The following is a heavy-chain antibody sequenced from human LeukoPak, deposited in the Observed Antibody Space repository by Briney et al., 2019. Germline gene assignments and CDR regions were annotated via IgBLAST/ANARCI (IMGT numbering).Heavy chain of an antibody. Sequence: PGRPLRLSCAASGFTFTDYWMTWVRQVPGKGLEWVANINRAGIKSYYVDSVKGRFTISRDNAENSLYLQMDSLRVDDTAVYYCARVGTWELHRVFDNWGQGTLVTVSS. D-gene: IGHD1-26*01. CDR1: GFTFTDYW. J-gene: IGHJ4*02. CDR2: INRAGIKS. V-gene: IGHV3-7*01. CDR3: ARVGTWELHRVFDN.